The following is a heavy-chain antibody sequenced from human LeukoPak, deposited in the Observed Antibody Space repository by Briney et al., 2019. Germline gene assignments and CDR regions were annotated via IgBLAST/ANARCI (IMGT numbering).Heavy chain of an antibody. V-gene: IGHV3-21*01. Sequence: PGGSLRLSCAASGFTVGDSMNWVRQAPGKGLEWVSSINSNSNYIYYADSVKGRFTISRDNAKDSLYLQMNSLRAEDTAVYYCAREKFADGYFQHWGQGTLVTVSS. D-gene: IGHD3-10*01. CDR3: AREKFADGYFQH. CDR2: INSNSNYI. CDR1: GFTVGDS. J-gene: IGHJ1*01.